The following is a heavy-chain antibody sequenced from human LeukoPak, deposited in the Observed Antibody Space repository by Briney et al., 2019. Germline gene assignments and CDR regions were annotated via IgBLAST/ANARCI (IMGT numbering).Heavy chain of an antibody. Sequence: GGSLRLSCAASGFTFSSYGMHWVRQAPGKGLEWVAVISYDGSNKYYADSVKGRFTISRDNSKNTRYLQMNSLRAEDTAVYYCAKDRPGDSSSSGVDPWGQGTLVTVSS. CDR1: GFTFSSYG. D-gene: IGHD6-6*01. CDR3: AKDRPGDSSSSGVDP. V-gene: IGHV3-30*18. CDR2: ISYDGSNK. J-gene: IGHJ5*02.